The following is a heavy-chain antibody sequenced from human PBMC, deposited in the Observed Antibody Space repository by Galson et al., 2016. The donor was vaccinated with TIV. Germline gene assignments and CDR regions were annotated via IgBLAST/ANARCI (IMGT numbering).Heavy chain of an antibody. V-gene: IGHV3-23*01. CDR3: AKAVDIVVTTPFDY. J-gene: IGHJ4*02. CDR2: ISTSGGSA. D-gene: IGHD5-12*01. CDR1: GFKFSSYA. Sequence: SLRLSCAASGFKFSSYAMSWVRQSPGKGLEWVSGISTSGGSAHYADSVKGRFSISRDNSKNTLFLEMKSLRAGDTAVYYCAKAVDIVVTTPFDYWGQGTMFTVSS.